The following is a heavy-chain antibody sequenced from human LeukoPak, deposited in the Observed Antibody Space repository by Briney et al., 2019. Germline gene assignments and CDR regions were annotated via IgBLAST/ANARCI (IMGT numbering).Heavy chain of an antibody. V-gene: IGHV3-23*01. CDR3: ARYDFWSGYYRGYFDY. Sequence: GGSLRLSCAASGFTFSSYAMSWVRQAPGKGLEWVSAISGSGGSTYYADSVKGRFTTSRDNSKNTLYLQMNSLRAEDTAVYYCARYDFWSGYYRGYFDYWGQGTLVTVSS. J-gene: IGHJ4*02. D-gene: IGHD3-3*01. CDR2: ISGSGGST. CDR1: GFTFSSYA.